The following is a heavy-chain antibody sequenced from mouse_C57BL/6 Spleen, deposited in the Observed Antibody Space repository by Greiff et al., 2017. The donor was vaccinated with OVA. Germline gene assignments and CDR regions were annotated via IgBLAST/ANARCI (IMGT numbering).Heavy chain of an antibody. D-gene: IGHD1-1*01. Sequence: VQLQQSGPELVKPGASVKISCKASGYAFSSSWMNWVKQRPGKGLEWIGRIYPGDGDTNYNGKFKGKATLTADKSSSTAYMQLSSLTSEDSAVYFCANYGSSHYYAMDYWGQGTSGTVSS. J-gene: IGHJ4*01. CDR2: IYPGDGDT. CDR3: ANYGSSHYYAMDY. CDR1: GYAFSSSW. V-gene: IGHV1-82*01.